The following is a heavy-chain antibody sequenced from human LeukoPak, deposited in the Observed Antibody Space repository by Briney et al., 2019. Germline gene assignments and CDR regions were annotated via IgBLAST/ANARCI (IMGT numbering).Heavy chain of an antibody. Sequence: PGESLKISCKGSGYSFTSYWIGWVRQMPGKGLEWMGIVYPGDSDTRYSPSFQGQVTISANKSISTAYLQWTSLKASDTAMYYCARRCSSTSCYSTVTTRAFDIWGQGTMVTVSS. J-gene: IGHJ3*02. D-gene: IGHD2-2*01. CDR2: VYPGDSDT. V-gene: IGHV5-51*01. CDR3: ARRCSSTSCYSTVTTRAFDI. CDR1: GYSFTSYW.